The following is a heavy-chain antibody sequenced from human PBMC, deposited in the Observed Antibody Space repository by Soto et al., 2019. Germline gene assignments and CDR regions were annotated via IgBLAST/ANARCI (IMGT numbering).Heavy chain of an antibody. CDR1: GFTFDSFA. Sequence: GGSLRLSCAASGFTFDSFAMTWVRQAPGKGLEWVSAISGSGGSTYFADSVKGRFTISRDNSKNTLYLQMNRLRAEDTAVYYCAKVSGDQLLSTFDYWGQGTLVTGS. V-gene: IGHV3-23*01. D-gene: IGHD2-2*01. J-gene: IGHJ4*02. CDR3: AKVSGDQLLSTFDY. CDR2: ISGSGGST.